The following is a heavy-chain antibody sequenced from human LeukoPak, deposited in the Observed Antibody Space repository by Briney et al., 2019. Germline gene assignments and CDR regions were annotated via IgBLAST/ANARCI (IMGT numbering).Heavy chain of an antibody. CDR2: IYYSGTT. Sequence: SETLSLTGTVSGGSISSHYWSWYRQPPGKGLEWIGYIYYSGTTNYNPSLKSRVTISIDTSKNQFSLKLSSVTAADTAVYYCARGITDDWGQGTLVTVSS. V-gene: IGHV4-59*11. J-gene: IGHJ4*02. CDR3: ARGITDD. D-gene: IGHD3-10*01. CDR1: GGSISSHY.